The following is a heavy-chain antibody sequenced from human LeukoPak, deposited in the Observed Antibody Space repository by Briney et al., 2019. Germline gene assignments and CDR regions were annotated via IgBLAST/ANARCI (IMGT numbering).Heavy chain of an antibody. CDR2: INPNSGGT. CDR3: ARITIFGPVFDY. D-gene: IGHD3-3*01. J-gene: IGHJ4*02. Sequence: ASVKVSCKTSGYTFTDYYMHWVRQAPGQGLEWMGWINPNSGGTNYAQKFQGRVTMTRDTSISTAYMELSRLTSDDTAVYYCARITIFGPVFDYWGQGTLVTVSS. V-gene: IGHV1-2*02. CDR1: GYTFTDYY.